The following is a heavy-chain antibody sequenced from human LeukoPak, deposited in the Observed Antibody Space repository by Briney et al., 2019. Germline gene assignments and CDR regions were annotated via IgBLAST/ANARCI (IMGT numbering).Heavy chain of an antibody. V-gene: IGHV4-59*01. CDR3: ARESRDYCDYVPFDY. CDR2: IYYSGST. Sequence: SETLSLTCTVSGGSISSYYWSWIRQPPGKGLEWIGYIYYSGSTNYNPSLKSRVTISVDTSKNQFSLKLSSVTAADTAVYYCARESRDYCDYVPFDYWGQGTLVTVSS. D-gene: IGHD4-17*01. J-gene: IGHJ4*02. CDR1: GGSISSYY.